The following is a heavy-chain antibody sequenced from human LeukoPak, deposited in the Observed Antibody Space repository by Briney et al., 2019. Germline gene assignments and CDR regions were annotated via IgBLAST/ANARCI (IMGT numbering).Heavy chain of an antibody. D-gene: IGHD2-2*02. V-gene: IGHV3-21*01. J-gene: IGHJ4*02. CDR2: ISSSSSYI. CDR3: ARGPYCSSTSCYTVIPHYFDY. CDR1: GFTFSSYS. Sequence: GGSLRLSCAASGFTFSSYSMNWVRQAPGKGLEWVSSISSSSSYIYYADSVKGRFTISRDNAKNSLYLQMNSLRAEDTAVYYCARGPYCSSTSCYTVIPHYFDYWGQGTLVTVSS.